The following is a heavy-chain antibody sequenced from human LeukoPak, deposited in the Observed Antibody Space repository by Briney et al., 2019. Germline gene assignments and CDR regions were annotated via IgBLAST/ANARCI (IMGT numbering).Heavy chain of an antibody. CDR1: GYTFTSYY. J-gene: IGHJ4*02. D-gene: IGHD3-3*01. CDR2: INPSGGST. Sequence: GASVKVSCTASGYTFTSYYMHWVRQAPGQGLEWMGIINPSGGSTSYAQKFQGRVTMTRDTSTSTVYMELSSLRSEDTAVYYCARSGYRPGSFDYWGQGTLVTVSS. CDR3: ARSGYRPGSFDY. V-gene: IGHV1-46*01.